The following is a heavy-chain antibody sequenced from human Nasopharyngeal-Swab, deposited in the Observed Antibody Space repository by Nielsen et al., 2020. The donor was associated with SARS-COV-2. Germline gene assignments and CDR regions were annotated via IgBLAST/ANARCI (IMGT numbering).Heavy chain of an antibody. CDR1: GGSISSGGYY. Sequence: SETLSLTCTVSGGSISSGGYYWSWIRQPPGKGLEWIGNIYYSGSTDYNPSLKSRFTISVDTSKNQFSLKLSSVTAADTAVYYCAREPLRDGMDVWGQGTTVTVSS. CDR2: IYYSGST. CDR3: AREPLRDGMDV. J-gene: IGHJ6*02. V-gene: IGHV4-30-4*01. D-gene: IGHD2-21*02.